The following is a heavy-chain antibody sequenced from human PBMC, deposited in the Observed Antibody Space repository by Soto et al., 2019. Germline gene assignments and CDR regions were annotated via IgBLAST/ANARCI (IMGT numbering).Heavy chain of an antibody. Sequence: QVQLVESGGGVVQPGRSLRLSCAASGFTFSSYGMHWVRQAPGKGLEWVAVIWYDGSNKYYADSVKGRFTISRDNSKNTLYLQMNSPRAEDTAVYYCARERKSGYFDYWGQGTLVTVSS. CDR2: IWYDGSNK. CDR3: ARERKSGYFDY. D-gene: IGHD3-3*01. V-gene: IGHV3-33*01. J-gene: IGHJ4*02. CDR1: GFTFSSYG.